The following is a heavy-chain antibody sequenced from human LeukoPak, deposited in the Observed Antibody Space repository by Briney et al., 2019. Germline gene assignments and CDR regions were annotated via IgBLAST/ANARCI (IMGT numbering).Heavy chain of an antibody. J-gene: IGHJ4*02. CDR3: ARDKPGGSGSLDY. Sequence: GGTLRLSCAASGFTFSSYGMSWVRQAPGKGLEWVSAISGSGGSTDYADSVKGRITISRDNSKNTLYLQMNSLRVEDTAVYYCARDKPGGSGSLDYWGQGTLVTVSS. D-gene: IGHD3-10*01. CDR2: ISGSGGST. V-gene: IGHV3-23*01. CDR1: GFTFSSYG.